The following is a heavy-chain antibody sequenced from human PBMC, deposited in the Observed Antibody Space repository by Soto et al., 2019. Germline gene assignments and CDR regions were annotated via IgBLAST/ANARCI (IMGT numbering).Heavy chain of an antibody. CDR3: AKAPNYGITFGGVIEDYYYGMDV. Sequence: PGGLLRLSCGAAGVKFSSYAMSWVRQAQGKGLEWVSAISGSGGSTYYADSVKGRFTISRDNSKNTLYLQMNSLRAEDTAVYYCAKAPNYGITFGGVIEDYYYGMDVWGQGTTVTVSS. D-gene: IGHD3-16*02. CDR2: ISGSGGST. V-gene: IGHV3-23*01. J-gene: IGHJ6*02. CDR1: GVKFSSYA.